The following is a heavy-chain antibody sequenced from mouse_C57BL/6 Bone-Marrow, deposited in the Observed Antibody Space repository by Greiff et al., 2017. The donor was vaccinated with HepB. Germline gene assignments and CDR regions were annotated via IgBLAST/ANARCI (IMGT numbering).Heavy chain of an antibody. V-gene: IGHV3-1*01. CDR1: GYSITSGYD. CDR2: ISYSGST. D-gene: IGHD1-1*01. J-gene: IGHJ4*01. CDR3: ARDYYGSSPYYAMDY. Sequence: EVQLQQSGPGMVKPSQSLSLTCTVTGYSITSGYDWHWIRHFPGNKLEWMGYISYSGSTNYNPSLKSRISITHDTSKNHFFLKLNSVTTEDTATYYCARDYYGSSPYYAMDYWGQGTSVTVSS.